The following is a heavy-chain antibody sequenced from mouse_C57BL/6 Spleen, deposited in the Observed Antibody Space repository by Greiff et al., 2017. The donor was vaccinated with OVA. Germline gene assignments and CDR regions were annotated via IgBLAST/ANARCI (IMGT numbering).Heavy chain of an antibody. CDR3: ARPEFYGSSYNFDY. V-gene: IGHV5-17*01. CDR1: GFTFSDYG. J-gene: IGHJ2*01. D-gene: IGHD1-1*01. Sequence: EVQLVESGGGLVKPGGSLKLSCAASGFTFSDYGMHWVRQAPEKGLEWVAYISSGSSTIYYADTVKGRFTISRDNAKNTLFLQMTSLRSEDTAMYYCARPEFYGSSYNFDYWGQGTTLTVSS. CDR2: ISSGSSTI.